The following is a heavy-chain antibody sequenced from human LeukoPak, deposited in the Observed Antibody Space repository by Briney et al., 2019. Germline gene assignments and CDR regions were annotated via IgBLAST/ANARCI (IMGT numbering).Heavy chain of an antibody. CDR3: ARGDDSGYYDYFDY. V-gene: IGHV3-53*01. J-gene: IGHJ4*02. D-gene: IGHD3-22*01. CDR2: IYTGGNT. CDR1: GFVFRSYA. Sequence: GGSLRLSCAASGFVFRSYAMSWVRQAPGKGLEWVSTIYTGGNTYYAASVKGRFTISRDFSKNTVFLHMNSLRAEDTAMYYCARGDDSGYYDYFDYWGQGALVTVSS.